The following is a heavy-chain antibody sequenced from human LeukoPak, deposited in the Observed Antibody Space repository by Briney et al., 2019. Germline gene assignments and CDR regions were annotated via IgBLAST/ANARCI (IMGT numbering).Heavy chain of an antibody. Sequence: APVKVSCKASGGTFSSYTISWVRQAPGQGLEWMGRIIPILGIANYAQKFQGRVTITADKSTSTAYMELSSLRSEDTAVYYCARYVYYDSSGYPNYYFDYWGQGTLVTVSS. CDR1: GGTFSSYT. J-gene: IGHJ4*02. D-gene: IGHD3-22*01. CDR3: ARYVYYDSSGYPNYYFDY. V-gene: IGHV1-69*02. CDR2: IIPILGIA.